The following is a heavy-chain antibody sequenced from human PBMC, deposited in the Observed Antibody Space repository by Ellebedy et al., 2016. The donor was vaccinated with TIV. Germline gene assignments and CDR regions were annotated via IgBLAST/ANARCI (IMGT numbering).Heavy chain of an antibody. D-gene: IGHD6-13*01. Sequence: GESLKISCAASGFTFSSYWMSWVRQAPGKGLEWVAFIRFDGNNAYYADSAKGRFTIARDNSKNTLYLQMNRLRAEDTALYYCMRDMSWSQYWGQGTLVTVSS. CDR3: MRDMSWSQY. CDR1: GFTFSSYW. CDR2: IRFDGNNA. J-gene: IGHJ1*01. V-gene: IGHV3-30*02.